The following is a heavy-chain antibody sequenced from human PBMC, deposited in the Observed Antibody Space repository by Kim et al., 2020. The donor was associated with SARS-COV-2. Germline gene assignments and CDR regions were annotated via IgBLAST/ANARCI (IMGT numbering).Heavy chain of an antibody. CDR2: IYPGDSDT. V-gene: IGHV5-51*01. CDR3: ARINGAGDY. Sequence: GESLKISCKASGYIFSTYWIGWVRQMPGKGLEWMGIIYPGDSDTRYSPSFQGHVTISADKSINTVYLQWSSLKASDSAMYYCARINGAGDYWGQGTRVTVSS. CDR1: GYIFSTYW. D-gene: IGHD2-8*01. J-gene: IGHJ4*02.